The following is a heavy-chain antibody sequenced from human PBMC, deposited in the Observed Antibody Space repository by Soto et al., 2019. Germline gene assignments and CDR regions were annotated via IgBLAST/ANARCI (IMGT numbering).Heavy chain of an antibody. V-gene: IGHV1-18*01. J-gene: IGHJ4*02. D-gene: IGHD3-22*01. CDR3: ATFLGWYYDSSGAFDY. CDR1: GYTFTSYG. Sequence: ASVKVSCKASGYTFTSYGISWVRQAPGQGLEWMGWISAYNGNTNYAQKLQGRVTMTTDTSTSTAYMELSSLRSEDTAVYYCATFLGWYYDSSGAFDYWGQGTLVTVSS. CDR2: ISAYNGNT.